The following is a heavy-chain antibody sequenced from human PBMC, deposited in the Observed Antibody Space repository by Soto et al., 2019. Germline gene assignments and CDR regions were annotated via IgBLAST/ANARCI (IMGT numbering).Heavy chain of an antibody. CDR2: IYYSGST. D-gene: IGHD2-15*01. J-gene: IGHJ5*02. Sequence: SETLSLTCTVSGGSISSYYWSWIRQPPGKGLEWIGYIYYSGSTNYNPSLKSRVTISVDTSKNQFSLKLSSVTAADTAVYYCVRGGKFCTGGSCYPRWLAPGGRGALVTVSS. V-gene: IGHV4-59*01. CDR1: GGSISSYY. CDR3: VRGGKFCTGGSCYPRWLAP.